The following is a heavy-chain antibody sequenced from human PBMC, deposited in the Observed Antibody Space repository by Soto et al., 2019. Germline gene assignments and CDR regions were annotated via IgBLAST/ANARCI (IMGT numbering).Heavy chain of an antibody. Sequence: QVQLVQSGAEVKKPGSSVKVSCKASGDIFNNYDISWVRQAPGQGLEWMGGIIPVFGTTNYAQKFQGGVTITADESTSTAYMTLRRLRSEDTALYYCARYSWGFDYWGQGTLVTVSS. CDR1: GDIFNNYD. CDR2: IIPVFGTT. J-gene: IGHJ4*02. D-gene: IGHD2-15*01. CDR3: ARYSWGFDY. V-gene: IGHV1-69*01.